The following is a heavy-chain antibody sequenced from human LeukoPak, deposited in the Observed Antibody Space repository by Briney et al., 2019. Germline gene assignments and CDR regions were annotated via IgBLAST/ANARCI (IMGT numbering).Heavy chain of an antibody. Sequence: GGSLILSCAASGFTFSTFAMSWVRQAPGKWLEWVSIISASGGSTYYADSVKGRFTISRDNSKNTLYLQMNSLRAEDTAVYYCASRQYDILTGYDGALDIWGQGTMVTVSS. V-gene: IGHV3-23*01. J-gene: IGHJ3*02. D-gene: IGHD3-9*01. CDR1: GFTFSTFA. CDR3: ASRQYDILTGYDGALDI. CDR2: ISASGGST.